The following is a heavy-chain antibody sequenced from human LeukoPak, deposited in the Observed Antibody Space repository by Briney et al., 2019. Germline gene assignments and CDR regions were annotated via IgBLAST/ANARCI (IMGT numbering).Heavy chain of an antibody. CDR3: AVGADYYHGMDV. Sequence: SETLSLTCAVYGGSFSGYYWSWIRQPPGKGLEWIGEINHSGSTNYNPSLKSRVTISVDTSKNQFSLKLSSVTAADTAVYYCAVGADYYHGMDVWGQGTTVTVSS. J-gene: IGHJ6*02. CDR1: GGSFSGYY. D-gene: IGHD3-16*01. CDR2: INHSGST. V-gene: IGHV4-34*01.